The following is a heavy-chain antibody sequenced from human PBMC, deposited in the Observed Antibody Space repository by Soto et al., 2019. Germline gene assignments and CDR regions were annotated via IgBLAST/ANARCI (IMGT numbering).Heavy chain of an antibody. V-gene: IGHV1-24*01. J-gene: IGHJ4*02. CDR3: AATLLPPYDFAFGGVVAGPLDY. CDR1: GYTRSRLA. Sequence: VKVSCKISGYTRSRLAVHWVRQSPGKGLEWVGGFAPEDREILFAPKFLGRVTLTEDTSADTAYMELTSLTSEDTAVYFCAATLLPPYDFAFGGVVAGPLDYRGQGSLVTVSA. CDR2: FAPEDREI. D-gene: IGHD3-16*02.